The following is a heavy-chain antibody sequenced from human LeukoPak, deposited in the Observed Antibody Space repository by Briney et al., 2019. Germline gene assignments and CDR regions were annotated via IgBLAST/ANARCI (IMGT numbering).Heavy chain of an antibody. CDR1: GGSISSSNW. J-gene: IGHJ4*02. D-gene: IGHD3-16*02. CDR3: ASHGDDYVWGSYRY. CDR2: IYHSGST. Sequence: SGTLSLTCAVSGGSISSSNWWSWVRQPPGKGLEWIGEIYHSGSTNYNPSLESRVTISVDKSKNQFSLKLSSVTAADTAVYYCASHGDDYVWGSYRYWGQGTLVTVSS. V-gene: IGHV4-4*02.